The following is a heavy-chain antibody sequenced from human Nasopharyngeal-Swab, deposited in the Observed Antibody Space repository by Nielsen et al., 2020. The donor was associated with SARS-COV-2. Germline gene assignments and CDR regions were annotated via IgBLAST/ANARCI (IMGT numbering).Heavy chain of an antibody. CDR3: ARDQLGDTAMVTLDY. CDR2: IKSKTDGGTT. CDR1: GFTFSSAW. Sequence: GESLKISCAASGFTFSSAWMSWVRQAPGKGLEWVGRIKSKTDGGTTDYAAPVKGRFTISGDDSKNTLYLQMNSLRAEDTAVYYCARDQLGDTAMVTLDYWGQGTLVTVSS. D-gene: IGHD5-18*01. J-gene: IGHJ4*02. V-gene: IGHV3-15*01.